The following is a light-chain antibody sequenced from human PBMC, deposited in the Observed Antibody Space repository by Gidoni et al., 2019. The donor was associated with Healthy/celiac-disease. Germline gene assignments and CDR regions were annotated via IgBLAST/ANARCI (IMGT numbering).Light chain of an antibody. CDR1: SSDVGGYNY. CDR3: SSYTSSSTVV. V-gene: IGLV2-14*01. CDR2: DVS. J-gene: IGLJ2*01. Sequence: QSALTQPASVSGSPGQSITISCTGTSSDVGGYNYVPWYQTHPGKAPKLMIYDVSNRPSGVSNRFSGSKSGNTASLTITGLQAEDEADYYCSSYTSSSTVVFGGGTKLTVL.